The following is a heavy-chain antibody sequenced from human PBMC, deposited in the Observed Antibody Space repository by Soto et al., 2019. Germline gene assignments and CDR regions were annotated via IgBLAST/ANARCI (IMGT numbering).Heavy chain of an antibody. J-gene: IGHJ4*02. D-gene: IGHD4-17*01. CDR3: AREYGDFYFDY. CDR2: IFYSGST. V-gene: IGHV4-30-4*01. Sequence: SETLSLTCSVSCGSISNVDYYWSWIRQPPGKGLEWIGYIFYSGSTYYNPSLKSRVTISVDTSKNQFSLKLSSVTAADTAVYYCAREYGDFYFDYWGQGTLVTVSS. CDR1: CGSISNVDYY.